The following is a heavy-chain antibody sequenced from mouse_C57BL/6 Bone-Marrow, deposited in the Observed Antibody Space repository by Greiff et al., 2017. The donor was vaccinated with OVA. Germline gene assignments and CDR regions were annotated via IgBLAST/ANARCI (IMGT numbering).Heavy chain of an antibody. CDR1: GYTFTSYW. CDR3: ARKRGTTVVAPVV. D-gene: IGHD1-1*01. V-gene: IGHV1-72*01. CDR2: IDPNSGGT. Sequence: QVQLKESGAELVKPGASVKLSCKASGYTFTSYWMHWVKQRPGRGLEWIGRIDPNSGGTKYNEKFKSKATLTVDKPSSTAYMQLSSLTSEDSAVYYCARKRGTTVVAPVVWGTGTTVTVSS. J-gene: IGHJ1*03.